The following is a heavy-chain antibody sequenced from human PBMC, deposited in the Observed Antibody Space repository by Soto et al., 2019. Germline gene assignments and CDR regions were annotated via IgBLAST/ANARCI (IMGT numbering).Heavy chain of an antibody. D-gene: IGHD3-10*01. CDR2: MNPNSGNT. Sequence: ASVKVSCKASGYTFTSYDINWVRQATGQGLEWMGWMNPNSGNTGYAQKFQGRVTMTRNTSISTAYMELSSLRSEDTAVYYCAREGDGLGSYFPVYYYYMDVRGKRTTVTVSS. V-gene: IGHV1-8*01. J-gene: IGHJ6*03. CDR3: AREGDGLGSYFPVYYYYMDV. CDR1: GYTFTSYD.